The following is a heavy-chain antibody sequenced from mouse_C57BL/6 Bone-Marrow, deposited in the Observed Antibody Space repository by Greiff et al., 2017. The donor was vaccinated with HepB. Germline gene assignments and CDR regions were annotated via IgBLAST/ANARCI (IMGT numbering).Heavy chain of an antibody. CDR1: GYAFSSSW. D-gene: IGHD1-1*01. CDR2: IYPGDGDT. J-gene: IGHJ2*01. Sequence: VKLMESGPELVKPGASVKISCKASGYAFSSSWMNWVKQRPGKGLEWIGRIYPGDGDTNYNGKFKGKATLTADKSSSTAYMQLSSLTSEDSAVYFCARSLLLLDYFDYWGQGTTLTVSS. CDR3: ARSLLLLDYFDY. V-gene: IGHV1-82*01.